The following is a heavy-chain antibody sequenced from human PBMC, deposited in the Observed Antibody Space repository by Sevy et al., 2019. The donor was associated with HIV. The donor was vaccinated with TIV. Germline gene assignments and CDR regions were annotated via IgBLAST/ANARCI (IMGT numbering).Heavy chain of an antibody. Sequence: GGSLRLSCAASGFTFSSYSMNWVRQAPGKGLEWVSSISSSSSYIYYADSVKGRFTISRDNAKNSLYLQMNSLRAEDTAVYYCARDQELIDRYYSYGMDVWGQGTTVTVSS. J-gene: IGHJ6*02. CDR2: ISSSSSYI. D-gene: IGHD6-13*01. CDR3: ARDQELIDRYYSYGMDV. CDR1: GFTFSSYS. V-gene: IGHV3-21*01.